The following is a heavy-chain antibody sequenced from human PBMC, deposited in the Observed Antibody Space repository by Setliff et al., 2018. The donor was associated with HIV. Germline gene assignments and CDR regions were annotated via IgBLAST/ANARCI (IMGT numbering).Heavy chain of an antibody. CDR2: INTSGTT. V-gene: IGHV4-4*09. J-gene: IGHJ5*02. CDR3: ARQTYYYDNSGHNWFDP. D-gene: IGHD3-22*01. CDR1: GGSINSYY. Sequence: SETLSLTCTVSGGSINSYYWSWIRQPPGKGLEWIGYINTSGTTNYNPSLKSRVTISVDTSKNQFSLKLSSVTAADTAVYFCARQTYYYDNSGHNWFDPWGQGTLVTVSS.